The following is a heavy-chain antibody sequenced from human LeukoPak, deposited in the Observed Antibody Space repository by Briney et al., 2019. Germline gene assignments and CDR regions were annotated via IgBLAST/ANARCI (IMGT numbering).Heavy chain of an antibody. CDR1: GYTFNGYY. D-gene: IGHD2-2*02. Sequence: ASVKVLGPASGYTFNGYYMHCVRQAPGKKLEWMGWINPNSGGTNYAQKFQGRVTMTRDTSISTAYMELSRLRSDDTAVYYCARPRRYCSSTSCYSQLSFDPWGQGTLVTVSS. V-gene: IGHV1-2*02. CDR2: INPNSGGT. J-gene: IGHJ5*02. CDR3: ARPRRYCSSTSCYSQLSFDP.